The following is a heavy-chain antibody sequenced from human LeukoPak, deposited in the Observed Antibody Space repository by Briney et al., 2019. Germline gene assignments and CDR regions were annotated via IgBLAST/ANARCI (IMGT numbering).Heavy chain of an antibody. V-gene: IGHV3-23*01. J-gene: IGHJ4*02. CDR1: GFTFSSYA. D-gene: IGHD6-19*01. CDR3: AKDLPRSIAVAGIWTLGPRPKYFDY. Sequence: PGGSLRLSCAASGFTFSSYAMSWVRQAPGKGLECVSAISGSCGSTYYADSVKGRFTISRDNSKITLYLQMNSLRAEDTAVYYCAKDLPRSIAVAGIWTLGPRPKYFDYWGQGTLVTVSS. CDR2: ISGSCGST.